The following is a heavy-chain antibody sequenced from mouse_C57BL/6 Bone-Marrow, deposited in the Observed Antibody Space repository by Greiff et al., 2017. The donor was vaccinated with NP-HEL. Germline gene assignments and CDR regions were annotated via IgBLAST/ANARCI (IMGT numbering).Heavy chain of an antibody. CDR2: INPNNGGT. V-gene: IGHV1-18*01. D-gene: IGHD1-1*01. Sequence: VQLQQSGPELVKPGASVKIPCKASGYTFTDYNMDWVKQSHGKSLEWIGDINPNNGGTIYNQKFKGKATLTVDKSSSTAYMELRSLTSEDTAVYYCARKTTVVAHWYFDVWGTGTTVTVSS. J-gene: IGHJ1*03. CDR3: ARKTTVVAHWYFDV. CDR1: GYTFTDYN.